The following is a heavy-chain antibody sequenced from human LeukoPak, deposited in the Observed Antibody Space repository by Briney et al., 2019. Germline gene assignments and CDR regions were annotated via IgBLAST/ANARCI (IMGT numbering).Heavy chain of an antibody. V-gene: IGHV1-2*02. J-gene: IGHJ4*02. Sequence: ASVKVSCKASGYTFTGYYMHWVRQAPGQGLELMGWINPNSGGTNYAQKFQGRVNMTRETSISTAYMELSRLRSDDTAVYYCVRGGYYDILTGYLNYWGQGTLVTVSS. D-gene: IGHD3-9*01. CDR2: INPNSGGT. CDR1: GYTFTGYY. CDR3: VRGGYYDILTGYLNY.